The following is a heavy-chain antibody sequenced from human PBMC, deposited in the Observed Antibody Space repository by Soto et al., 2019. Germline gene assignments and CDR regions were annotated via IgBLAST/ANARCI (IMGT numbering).Heavy chain of an antibody. D-gene: IGHD1-26*01. V-gene: IGHV1-69*01. CDR3: ARDTPQSSGSYSGADY. CDR1: GGTFSSYA. CDR2: IIPIFGTA. Sequence: QVQLVQSGAEVKKPGSSVKVSCKASGGTFSSYAISWVRQAPRQGLEWMGGIIPIFGTANYAQKFQGRVTITADESTSTAYMELSSLRSEDTAVYYCARDTPQSSGSYSGADYWGQGTLVTVSS. J-gene: IGHJ4*02.